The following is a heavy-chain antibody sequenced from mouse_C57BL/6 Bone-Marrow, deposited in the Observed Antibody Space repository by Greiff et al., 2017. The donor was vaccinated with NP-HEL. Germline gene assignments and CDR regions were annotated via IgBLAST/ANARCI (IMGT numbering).Heavy chain of an antibody. D-gene: IGHD1-1*01. J-gene: IGHJ3*01. CDR3: TPYYYGSSYPAWCAY. Sequence: EVQLQQPGAELVRPGASVKLSCTASGFNFTDDYMHWVKQRPEQGLEWIGWIDPENGDTEYASKFQSKATITVDTSSNTAYLQLSSLTSEDTAVDYCTPYYYGSSYPAWCAYWGKGTLVTVSA. V-gene: IGHV14-4*01. CDR1: GFNFTDDY. CDR2: IDPENGDT.